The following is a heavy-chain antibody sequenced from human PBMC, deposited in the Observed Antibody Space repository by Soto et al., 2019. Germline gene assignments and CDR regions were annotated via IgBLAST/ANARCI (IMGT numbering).Heavy chain of an antibody. CDR1: GGSISSCGYS. V-gene: IGHV4-30-2*01. D-gene: IGHD3-10*01. CDR3: ARHVGNSPPGS. J-gene: IGHJ4*02. Sequence: PSETLSLTFAVSGGSISSCGYSWSWIRQPPGKGLEWIGYIYHSGSTYYNPSLKSRVTISVDRSKNQFSLKLTSVTAADTAVYHCARHVGNSPPGSWGQGTLVTVSS. CDR2: IYHSGST.